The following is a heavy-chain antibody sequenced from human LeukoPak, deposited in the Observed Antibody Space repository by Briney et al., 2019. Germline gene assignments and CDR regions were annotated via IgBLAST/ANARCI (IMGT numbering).Heavy chain of an antibody. Sequence: ASVKVSCKVSGYTLTELSMHWVRQAPGKGLEWMGGFDPEDGETIYAQKFQGRVTMTEDTSTDTAYMELSSLRSEDTAVYYCATLYDYVWGSYRTIDPWGQGTLVTVSS. CDR3: ATLYDYVWGSYRTIDP. V-gene: IGHV1-24*01. D-gene: IGHD3-16*02. CDR1: GYTLTELS. J-gene: IGHJ5*02. CDR2: FDPEDGET.